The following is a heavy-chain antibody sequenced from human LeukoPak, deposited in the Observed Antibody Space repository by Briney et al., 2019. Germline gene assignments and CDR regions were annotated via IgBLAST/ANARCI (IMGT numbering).Heavy chain of an antibody. CDR2: ISYNGNT. CDR1: GVSISSGDYY. V-gene: IGHV4-30-4*01. J-gene: IGHJ3*02. CDR3: ARERAPRRSIVVVPTARAFDM. Sequence: PSETLSLTCTVSGVSISSGDYYWSWIRQPPGKGLEWIGYISYNGNTYYNPSLKSRVTISVDTSKNQFSLNLSSVTAADTAVYYCARERAPRRSIVVVPTARAFDMWGQGTMVTVSS. D-gene: IGHD2-2*01.